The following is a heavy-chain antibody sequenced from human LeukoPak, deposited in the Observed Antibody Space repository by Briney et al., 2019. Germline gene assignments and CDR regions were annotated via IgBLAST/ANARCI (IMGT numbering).Heavy chain of an antibody. CDR3: ARGGSYLSAFDI. CDR2: IKQDGNEK. Sequence: GGSLRLSCAASGFRFNTYWMSWVRQAPGKGLEWVANIKQDGNEKYYADSVKGRFTIFRDNSKNTLYLQMNSLRAEDTAVYYCARGGSYLSAFDIWGQGTMVTVSS. V-gene: IGHV3-7*03. D-gene: IGHD1-26*01. CDR1: GFRFNTYW. J-gene: IGHJ3*02.